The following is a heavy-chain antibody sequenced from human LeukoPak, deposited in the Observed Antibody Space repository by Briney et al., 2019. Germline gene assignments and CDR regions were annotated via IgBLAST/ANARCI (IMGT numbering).Heavy chain of an antibody. V-gene: IGHV1-69*04. J-gene: IGHJ4*02. D-gene: IGHD3-9*01. CDR2: IIPIFGIA. CDR1: GGTFSSYA. Sequence: SVKVSCKASGGTFSSYAISWVRQAPGQGLEWMGRIIPIFGIANYAQKFQGRVTITADKSTSTAYMELSSLRSEDTAVYYCARVDILTGYYLDYWGQGTLVTVSS. CDR3: ARVDILTGYYLDY.